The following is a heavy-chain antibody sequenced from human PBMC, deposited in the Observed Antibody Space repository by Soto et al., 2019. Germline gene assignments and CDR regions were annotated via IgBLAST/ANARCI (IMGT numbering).Heavy chain of an antibody. Sequence: GGSLRLSCAASGFTFSNSWMSWVRQAPGKGLEWVANIKEDGSDKYYVDSVKGRFTISRDNAKNSLYLQINSLRADDTAVYYCVRSGRPADSRAQRTPVTVSS. CDR2: IKEDGSDK. V-gene: IGHV3-7*05. J-gene: IGHJ4*02. CDR3: VRSGRPADS. D-gene: IGHD2-21*01. CDR1: GFTFSNSW.